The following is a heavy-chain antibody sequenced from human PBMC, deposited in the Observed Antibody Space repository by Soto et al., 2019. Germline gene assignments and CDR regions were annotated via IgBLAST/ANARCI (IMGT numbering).Heavy chain of an antibody. J-gene: IGHJ5*02. CDR3: AKEVVAGTNWFDP. Sequence: SETVSLTGAVSDGSFTDSCWSWIRQPPGKGLKWIGEINHGGHTNYNPSLKSRVTISVDASKNQFSLNLTSLTAADTAVYYCAKEVVAGTNWFDPWGQGTLVTVSS. CDR2: INHGGHT. D-gene: IGHD2-15*01. CDR1: DGSFTDSC. V-gene: IGHV4-34*01.